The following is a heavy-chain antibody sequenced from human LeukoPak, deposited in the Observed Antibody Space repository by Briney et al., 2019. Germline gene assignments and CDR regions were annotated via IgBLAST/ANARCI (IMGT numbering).Heavy chain of an antibody. CDR3: ARQYYDILSGYYFDY. D-gene: IGHD3-9*01. CDR2: IYNSGST. V-gene: IGHV4-30-4*01. Sequence: SETLSLTCAVSGGSISRNSYYWTWIRHHPGMGLEWIGYIYNSGSTYYNPSLKSRVTISVDTSKNQFSLKLSSVTAADTAVYYCARQYYDILSGYYFDYWGQGTLVTVSS. CDR1: GGSISRNSYY. J-gene: IGHJ4*02.